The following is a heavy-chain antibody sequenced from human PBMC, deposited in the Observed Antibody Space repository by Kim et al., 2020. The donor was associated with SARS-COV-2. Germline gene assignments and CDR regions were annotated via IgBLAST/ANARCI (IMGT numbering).Heavy chain of an antibody. Sequence: SETLSLTCTVSGDSIANYYWTWIRQPPGRGLEWIGFVRNSGTTRYVPSLRSRVTISADTSKNQFFLTLTSVTAADTAVYDFARGLPDENYYYGMDVWGQG. D-gene: IGHD2-15*01. CDR3: ARGLPDENYYYGMDV. CDR1: GDSIANYY. V-gene: IGHV4-59*01. CDR2: VRNSGTT. J-gene: IGHJ6*02.